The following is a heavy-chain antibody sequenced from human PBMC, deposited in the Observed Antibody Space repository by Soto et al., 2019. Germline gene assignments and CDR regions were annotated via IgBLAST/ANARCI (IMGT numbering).Heavy chain of an antibody. Sequence: PGGSLRLSCAASGFTFSSYAMHWVRQAPGKGLEWVAVISYDGSNKYYADSVKGRFTISRDNSKNTLYLQMNSLRAEDTAVYYCAREYGRGNYYGSGSTPFYYYYGMDVWGQGTTVTVSS. CDR1: GFTFSSYA. CDR3: AREYGRGNYYGSGSTPFYYYYGMDV. D-gene: IGHD3-10*01. CDR2: ISYDGSNK. V-gene: IGHV3-30-3*01. J-gene: IGHJ6*02.